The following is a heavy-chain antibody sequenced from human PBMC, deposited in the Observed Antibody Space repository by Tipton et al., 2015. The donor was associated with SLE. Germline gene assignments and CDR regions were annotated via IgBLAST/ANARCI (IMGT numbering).Heavy chain of an antibody. J-gene: IGHJ3*02. V-gene: IGHV4-38-2*01. CDR2: MYNSGNT. Sequence: TLSLTCAVSGYSVSSGSYWGWIRPLPGKGLEWIGSMYNSGNTFYNPSLKSRVTISLDMSKNQFSLKLSSVTAADTAVYYCATSFIYSDWGAFHIWGQGTMVTVSS. D-gene: IGHD4-11*01. CDR1: GYSVSSGSY. CDR3: ATSFIYSDWGAFHI.